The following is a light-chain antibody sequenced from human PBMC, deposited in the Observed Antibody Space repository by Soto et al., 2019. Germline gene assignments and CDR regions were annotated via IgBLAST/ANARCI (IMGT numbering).Light chain of an antibody. J-gene: IGLJ1*01. V-gene: IGLV2-14*01. CDR2: EVS. CDR3: SPYTSSILYV. Sequence: QSVLTQPASVSGSPGQSITISCTGTSSDVGGYNYVSWYQQHPGKAPKLMIYEVSNRPSGVSNRFSGSKSGNTASLTISGLQAEDEADYYCSPYTSSILYVFGTGTKVTVL. CDR1: SSDVGGYNY.